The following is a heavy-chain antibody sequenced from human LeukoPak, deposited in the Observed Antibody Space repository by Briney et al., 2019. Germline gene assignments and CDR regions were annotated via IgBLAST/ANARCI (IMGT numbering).Heavy chain of an antibody. J-gene: IGHJ4*02. CDR2: ISGSGGST. Sequence: GGSLRLSCAVSGFTFRNYGMTWVRQAPGKGLEWVSGISGSGGSTYYGGSVKGRFTISRDNAKNSLYLQMNSLRAEDTAVYYCVYSGDYEKGYWGQGTLVTVSS. CDR3: VYSGDYEKGY. D-gene: IGHD4-17*01. V-gene: IGHV3-23*01. CDR1: GFTFRNYG.